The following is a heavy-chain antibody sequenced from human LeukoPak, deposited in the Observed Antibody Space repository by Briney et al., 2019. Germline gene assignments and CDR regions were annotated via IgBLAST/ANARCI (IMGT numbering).Heavy chain of an antibody. V-gene: IGHV3-48*03. Sequence: GGSLRLSCAASGFTFSSYEMNWVRQAPGKGLEWVSYISSSGSTIYYADSVKGRFTISRDNAKNSLYLQMNSLRAEDTAVYYCARATPDYYDSSGYFDYWGRGTLVTVTS. CDR1: GFTFSSYE. J-gene: IGHJ4*02. CDR3: ARATPDYYDSSGYFDY. CDR2: ISSSGSTI. D-gene: IGHD3-22*01.